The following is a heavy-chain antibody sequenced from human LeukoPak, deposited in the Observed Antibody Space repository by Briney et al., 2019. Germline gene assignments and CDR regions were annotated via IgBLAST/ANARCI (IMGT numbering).Heavy chain of an antibody. CDR1: GGSISNRSYF. V-gene: IGHV4-39*07. CDR3: ASLEDTGGYYFDY. J-gene: IGHJ4*02. Sequence: SETLSPTCTVSGGSISNRSYFWGWIRQPPGKGLEWIGSISYRGTTYHNPSLKSRVTISVDTSKNQLSLKLNSVTAADTAVYYCASLEDTGGYYFDYWGQGTLVTVSS. D-gene: IGHD2-8*02. CDR2: ISYRGTT.